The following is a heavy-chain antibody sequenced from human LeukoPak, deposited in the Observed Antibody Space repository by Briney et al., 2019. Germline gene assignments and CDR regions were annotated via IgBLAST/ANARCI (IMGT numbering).Heavy chain of an antibody. D-gene: IGHD3-16*01. CDR1: GFTFSDYY. CDR2: ISSSGSTI. Sequence: PGGSLRLCCAASGFTFSDYYMSWIRQAQGKGLEWVSYISSSGSTIYYADSVKGRFTISRDNAKNSLYLQMNSLRAEDTAVYYCARDKFDYARWMDVWGQGTTVTVSS. CDR3: ARDKFDYARWMDV. V-gene: IGHV3-11*01. J-gene: IGHJ6*02.